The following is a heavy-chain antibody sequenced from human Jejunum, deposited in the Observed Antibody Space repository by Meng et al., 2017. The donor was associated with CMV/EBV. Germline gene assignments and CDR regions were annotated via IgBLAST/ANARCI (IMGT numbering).Heavy chain of an antibody. CDR2: ISAYNGNT. Sequence: VHLVQSGAEVKKPGASVKVSGKASGYTFTSYGISWVRQAPGQGLEWMGWISAYNGNTNYAQKLQGRVTMTTDTSTSTAYMELRSLRSDDTAVYYCAASSSSWYQNWFDPWGQGTLVTVSS. D-gene: IGHD6-13*01. J-gene: IGHJ5*02. CDR3: AASSSSWYQNWFDP. V-gene: IGHV1-18*01. CDR1: GYTFTSYG.